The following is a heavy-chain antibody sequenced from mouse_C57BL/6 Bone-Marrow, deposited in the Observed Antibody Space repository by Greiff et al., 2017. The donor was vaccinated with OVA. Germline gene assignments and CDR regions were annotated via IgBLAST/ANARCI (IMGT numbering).Heavy chain of an antibody. CDR3: VREGYYGSRSYWYFDV. V-gene: IGHV10-3*01. Sequence: EVQGVESGGGLVQPKGSLKLSCAASGFTFNTYAMHWVRQAPGKGLEWVARIRSKSSNYATYYADSVKDRFTISRDDSQSMLYLQMNNLKTEDTAMYYCVREGYYGSRSYWYFDVWGTGTTVTVSS. CDR2: IRSKSSNYAT. J-gene: IGHJ1*03. CDR1: GFTFNTYA. D-gene: IGHD1-1*01.